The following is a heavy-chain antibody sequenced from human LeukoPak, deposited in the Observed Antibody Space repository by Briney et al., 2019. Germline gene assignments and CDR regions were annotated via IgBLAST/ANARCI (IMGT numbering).Heavy chain of an antibody. CDR1: GFTFSGYW. D-gene: IGHD3-22*01. Sequence: TGGSPRLSCVTSGFTFSGYWMSWVRQAPGKGLEWVANINEDENIRHYVDSVKGRFTISRDNAKNSVFLQMNSLRDEDTALYYCATSDDSSGSDWGQGTLVTVSS. V-gene: IGHV3-7*01. CDR2: INEDENIR. CDR3: ATSDDSSGSD. J-gene: IGHJ4*02.